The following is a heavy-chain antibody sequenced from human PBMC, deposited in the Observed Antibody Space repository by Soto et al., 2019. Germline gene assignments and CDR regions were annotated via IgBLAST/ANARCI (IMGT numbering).Heavy chain of an antibody. CDR1: GGSISSSSYY. CDR2: IYYSGST. V-gene: IGHV4-39*01. J-gene: IGHJ6*03. Sequence: SETLSLTCTVSGGSISSSSYYWGWIRQPPGKGLEWIESIYYSGSTYYNPSLKSRVTISVDTSKNQFSLKLSSVTAADTAVYYCHSSSWSRYYYYYMDVWGKGTTVTVSS. CDR3: HSSSWSRYYYYYMDV. D-gene: IGHD6-13*01.